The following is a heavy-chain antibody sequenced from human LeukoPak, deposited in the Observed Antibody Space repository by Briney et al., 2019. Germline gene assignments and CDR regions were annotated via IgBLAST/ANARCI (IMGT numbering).Heavy chain of an antibody. Sequence: GESLQISCKGSGYSFTSYWIGWVRQMPGKGLEWMGIIYPDDSDTRYSPSFQGQVTISADKSISTAYLQLSSLKAADTAMYYCARQEPRGSFHWGQGTLVTVSS. J-gene: IGHJ4*02. D-gene: IGHD1-26*01. V-gene: IGHV5-51*01. CDR3: ARQEPRGSFH. CDR2: IYPDDSDT. CDR1: GYSFTSYW.